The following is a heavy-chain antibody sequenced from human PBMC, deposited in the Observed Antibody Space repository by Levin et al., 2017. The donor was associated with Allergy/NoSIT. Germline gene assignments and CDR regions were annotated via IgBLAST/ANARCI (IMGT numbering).Heavy chain of an antibody. V-gene: IGHV4-30-2*01. CDR1: GGSISNTDYS. J-gene: IGHJ4*02. CDR2: IYYSEST. D-gene: IGHD6-13*01. CDR3: FDN. Sequence: PSETLSLTCAVSGGSISNTDYSWSWIRQPPGKGLELIGYIYYSESTYSNPSLKSRLTISVYRSKNHFSLNLTSVTAAVPAAPRAFDNWGQGTLVSVSS.